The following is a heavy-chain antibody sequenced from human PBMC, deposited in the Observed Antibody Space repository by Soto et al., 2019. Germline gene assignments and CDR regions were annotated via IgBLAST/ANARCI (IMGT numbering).Heavy chain of an antibody. D-gene: IGHD4-17*01. CDR2: ISYDGSNK. CDR1: GFTFSSYA. Sequence: QVQLVESGGGVVQPGRSLRLSCAASGFTFSSYAMHWVRQAPGKGLEWVAVISYDGSNKYYADSVKGRFTISRDNSKNTLYLQMNSLRAEDTAVYYCARDRGLTVTKGSYGMDVWGQGTTVNVSS. J-gene: IGHJ6*02. CDR3: ARDRGLTVTKGSYGMDV. V-gene: IGHV3-30-3*01.